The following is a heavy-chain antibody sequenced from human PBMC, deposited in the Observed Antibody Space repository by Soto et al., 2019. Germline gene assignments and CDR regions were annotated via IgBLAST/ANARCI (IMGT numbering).Heavy chain of an antibody. D-gene: IGHD6-13*01. CDR2: LYWDDDK. CDR1: GFSLSTSEVG. CDR3: VHTAGLGGHSWLPGH. V-gene: IGHV2-5*02. Sequence: QITLKESGPTLVKPTQTLTLTCTFSGFSLSTSEVGVGWIRQPPGKALEWLALLYWDDDKRYNPSLKSRLTITKDTSKNQVLLTLTNMDPVDTATYYCVHTAGLGGHSWLPGHWGQGTLVTVSS. J-gene: IGHJ4*02.